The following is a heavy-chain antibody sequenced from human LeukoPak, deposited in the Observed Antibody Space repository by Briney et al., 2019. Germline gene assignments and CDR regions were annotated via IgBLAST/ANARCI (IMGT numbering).Heavy chain of an antibody. Sequence: SETLSLTCTVSGGSISSSSYYWGWIRQPPGKGLEWIGSIYYGGSSYYNPSLKSRVSISVDTSNNQFSLKVNSVTAADTAVYYCARDSGPPNYYFDYWGQGILVTVSS. CDR3: ARDSGPPNYYFDY. V-gene: IGHV4-39*07. CDR2: IYYGGSS. CDR1: GGSISSSSYY. J-gene: IGHJ4*02. D-gene: IGHD2-8*02.